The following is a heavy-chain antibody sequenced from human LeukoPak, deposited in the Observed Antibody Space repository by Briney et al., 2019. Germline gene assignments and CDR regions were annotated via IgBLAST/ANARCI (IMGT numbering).Heavy chain of an antibody. D-gene: IGHD3-10*01. CDR2: IIPIFGTA. CDR3: ARGQTNRLLWVGELVSNINPFDY. Sequence: ASVKVSCKASGGTFSSYAISWVRQAPGQGLEWMGGIIPIFGTANYAQKVQGRVTMSTDTSTSTVYMELRSLISDDTGVYYCARGQTNRLLWVGELVSNINPFDYWGQGTLVTVSS. J-gene: IGHJ4*02. CDR1: GGTFSSYA. V-gene: IGHV1-69*05.